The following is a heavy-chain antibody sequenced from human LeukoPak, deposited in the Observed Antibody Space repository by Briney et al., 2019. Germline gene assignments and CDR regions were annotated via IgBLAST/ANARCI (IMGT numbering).Heavy chain of an antibody. D-gene: IGHD3-22*01. CDR1: GGTFSSYA. J-gene: IGHJ4*02. V-gene: IGHV1-69*06. Sequence: SVKVSCKASGGTFSSYAISWVRQAPGQGLEWMGGIIPIFGTASYAQKFQGRVTITADKSTSTAYMELSSLRSEDTAVYYCARDHPQPPYYYDSSGYYSDYWGQGTLVTVSS. CDR2: IIPIFGTA. CDR3: ARDHPQPPYYYDSSGYYSDY.